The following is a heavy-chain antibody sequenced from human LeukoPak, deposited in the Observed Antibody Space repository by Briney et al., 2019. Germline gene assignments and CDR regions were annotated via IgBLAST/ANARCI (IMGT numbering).Heavy chain of an antibody. J-gene: IGHJ6*03. D-gene: IGHD2-15*01. CDR2: IRYDGSNK. V-gene: IGHV3-30*02. CDR1: GFTFSSYA. Sequence: PGGSLRLSCAASGFTFSSYAMSWVRQAPGKGLEWVAFIRYDGSNKYYADSVKGRFTISRDNSKNTLYLQMNSLRAEDTAVYYCAKAPSPDIVVVVAAKPHYMDVWGKGTTVTVSS. CDR3: AKAPSPDIVVVVAAKPHYMDV.